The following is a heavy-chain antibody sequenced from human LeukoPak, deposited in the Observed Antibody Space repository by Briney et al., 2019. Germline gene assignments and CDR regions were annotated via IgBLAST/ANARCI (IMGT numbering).Heavy chain of an antibody. J-gene: IGHJ4*02. CDR1: GFTFSQYS. D-gene: IGHD3-10*01. V-gene: IGHV3-21*01. CDR3: ARETGITMVRGVIIRPVFCFDY. CDR2: ISSSSSYI. Sequence: GGSLRLSCAASGFTFSQYSMNWVRQAPGKGLEWVSSISSSSSYIYYADSVKGRFTISRDNAKNSLYLQMNSLRAEDTAVYYCARETGITMVRGVIIRPVFCFDYWGQGTLVTVSS.